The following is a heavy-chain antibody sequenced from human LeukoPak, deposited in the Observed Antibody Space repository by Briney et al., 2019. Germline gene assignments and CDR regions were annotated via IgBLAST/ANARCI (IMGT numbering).Heavy chain of an antibody. V-gene: IGHV3-23*01. J-gene: IGHJ4*02. CDR3: AKDQTSYGYSSSCLDY. CDR1: GFTFSSYA. CDR2: ISGSGGST. D-gene: IGHD6-13*01. Sequence: GGSLRLSCVVSGFTFSSYAMSWVRQAPGKGLEWVSGISGSGGSTYYADSVKGRFTISRDNSKNTLYLQMNSLRAEDTAVYYCAKDQTSYGYSSSCLDYWGQGTLVTVSS.